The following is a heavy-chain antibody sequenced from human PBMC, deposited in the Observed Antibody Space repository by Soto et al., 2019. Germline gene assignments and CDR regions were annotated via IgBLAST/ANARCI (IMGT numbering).Heavy chain of an antibody. Sequence: QVQLVESGGGVVQPGASLRLSCVGSGFTFRSYVIHWVRQAPGKGLEWVALTSYDGSNKYYDDSVKGRFTISRDNSRNTVDLHMDSLRLEDTALYYWARWGTTGGLDGWGQGTLVSVSS. CDR1: GFTFRSYV. D-gene: IGHD3-16*01. CDR3: ARWGTTGGLDG. J-gene: IGHJ4*02. CDR2: TSYDGSNK. V-gene: IGHV3-30*19.